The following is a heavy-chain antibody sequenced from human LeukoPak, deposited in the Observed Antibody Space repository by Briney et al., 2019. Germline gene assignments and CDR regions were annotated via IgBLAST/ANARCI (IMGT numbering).Heavy chain of an antibody. V-gene: IGHV3-23*01. Sequence: GGSLRLSCAASGFTFSSYAMSWVRQAPGKGLEWVSAISGSGGSTYYADSVKGRLTISRDNSKNTLYLQMNSLRAEDTAVYYCAKDGSPISFDWSSSHGIGDYWGQGTLVTVSS. CDR2: ISGSGGST. CDR1: GFTFSSYA. D-gene: IGHD6-13*01. J-gene: IGHJ4*02. CDR3: AKDGSPISFDWSSSHGIGDY.